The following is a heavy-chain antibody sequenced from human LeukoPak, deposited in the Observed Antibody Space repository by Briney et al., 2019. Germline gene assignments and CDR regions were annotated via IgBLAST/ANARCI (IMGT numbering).Heavy chain of an antibody. D-gene: IGHD1-26*01. Sequence: GASVKVSCKASGYTFTSYGTSWVRQAPGQGLEWMGWISAYNGNTNYAQKLQGRVTMTKDTSTNTAYMELRSLRSDDTAVYYCARAIVGAENWFDPWGQGTLVTVSS. V-gene: IGHV1-18*01. CDR2: ISAYNGNT. CDR1: GYTFTSYG. CDR3: ARAIVGAENWFDP. J-gene: IGHJ5*02.